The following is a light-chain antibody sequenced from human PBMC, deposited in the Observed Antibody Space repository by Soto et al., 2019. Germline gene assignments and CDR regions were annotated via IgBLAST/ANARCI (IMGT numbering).Light chain of an antibody. V-gene: IGKV1-39*01. CDR2: AAS. CDR3: QHSYSFALT. Sequence: DIQMTQSPSSLSASVGDRVTITCRASQSISSYLNWYQQKPGKAPKLLIYAASSLQSGVPSRFSVSGSGTDFTITISRLQPEDFATYYCQHSYSFALTFGGGTKVEIK. CDR1: QSISSY. J-gene: IGKJ4*01.